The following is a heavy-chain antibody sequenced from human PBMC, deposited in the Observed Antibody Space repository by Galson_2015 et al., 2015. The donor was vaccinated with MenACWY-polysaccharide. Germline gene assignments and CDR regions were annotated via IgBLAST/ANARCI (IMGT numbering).Heavy chain of an antibody. CDR3: TRAVALGYCSSTSCYIFDY. J-gene: IGHJ4*02. Sequence: SLRLSCAASGFTFSDYYMSWIRQAPGKGLEWVGFIRSKAYGGTTEYAASVKGRFTISRDDSKSIAYLQMNSLKTEDTAVYYCTRAVALGYCSSTSCYIFDYWGQGTLVTVSS. CDR2: IRSKAYGGTT. D-gene: IGHD2-2*02. V-gene: IGHV3-49*03. CDR1: GFTFSDYY.